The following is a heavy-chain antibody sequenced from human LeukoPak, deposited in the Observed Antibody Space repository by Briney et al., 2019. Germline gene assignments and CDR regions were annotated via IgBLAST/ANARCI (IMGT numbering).Heavy chain of an antibody. J-gene: IGHJ4*02. CDR1: GFTFSSYA. D-gene: IGHD3-22*01. Sequence: GGSLRLSCAASGFTFSSYALTWVRQAPGKGLEWVSSISSSGVSTNYADSVKGRFTISRDNFKNTLYLQMNSLRAEDTAIYYGARNDSSGYYSVWGQGTLVTVSS. CDR3: ARNDSSGYYSV. CDR2: ISSSGVST. V-gene: IGHV3-23*01.